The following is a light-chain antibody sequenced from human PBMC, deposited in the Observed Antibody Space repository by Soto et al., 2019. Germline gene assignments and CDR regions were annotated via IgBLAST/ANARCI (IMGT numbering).Light chain of an antibody. Sequence: EIVFAQSPGTLSFSPGERATLSCRASQSVSSSYLAWYQQKPGQAPRLLIYGASSRATGIPDRFSGSGSGTDFTLTISRLEPEDFAVYYCQQYGSSPHTFGQGTRLEIK. CDR1: QSVSSSY. CDR2: GAS. CDR3: QQYGSSPHT. J-gene: IGKJ5*01. V-gene: IGKV3-20*01.